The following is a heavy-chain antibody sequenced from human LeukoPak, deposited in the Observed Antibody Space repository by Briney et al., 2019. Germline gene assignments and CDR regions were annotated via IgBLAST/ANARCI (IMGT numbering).Heavy chain of an antibody. Sequence: GGSLRLSCAASGFTFSTYSMTWVRQAPGKGLEWVSGINWNGGSTGYADSVKGRFTISRDNAKNSLYLQMNSLRAEDTAVYYCAGSGSYFFGWFDPWGQGTLVTVSP. J-gene: IGHJ5*02. CDR1: GFTFSTYS. CDR3: AGSGSYFFGWFDP. V-gene: IGHV3-20*04. CDR2: INWNGGST. D-gene: IGHD1-26*01.